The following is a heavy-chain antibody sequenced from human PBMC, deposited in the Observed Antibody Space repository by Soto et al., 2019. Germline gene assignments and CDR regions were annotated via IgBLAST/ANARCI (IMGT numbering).Heavy chain of an antibody. J-gene: IGHJ4*02. V-gene: IGHV4-59*01. CDR3: ARGRINYYDSSGYYSGPIEY. CDR1: GGSISSYY. D-gene: IGHD3-22*01. CDR2: IYYSGST. Sequence: SETLSLTCTVSGGSISSYYWSWIRQPPGKGLEWIGYIYYSGSTNYNPSLKSRVTISVDTSKNQFSLKLSSVTAADTAVYYCARGRINYYDSSGYYSGPIEYWGQGTLVTVSS.